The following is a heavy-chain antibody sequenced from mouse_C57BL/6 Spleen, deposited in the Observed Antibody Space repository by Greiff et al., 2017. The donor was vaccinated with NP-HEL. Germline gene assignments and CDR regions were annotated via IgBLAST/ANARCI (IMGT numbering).Heavy chain of an antibody. Sequence: QVQLQQPGTELVKPGASVKLSCKASGYTFTSYWMHWVKQRPGQGLEWIGNINPSNGGTNYNEKFKSKATLTVDKSSSTAYMQLSSLTSEDSAVYDCARCPFYGYDRYFDVWGTGTTVTVSS. V-gene: IGHV1-53*01. CDR1: GYTFTSYW. CDR2: INPSNGGT. D-gene: IGHD2-9*01. J-gene: IGHJ1*03. CDR3: ARCPFYGYDRYFDV.